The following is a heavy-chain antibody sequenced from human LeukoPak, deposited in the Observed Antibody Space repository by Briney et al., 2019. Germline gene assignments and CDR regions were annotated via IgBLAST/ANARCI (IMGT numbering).Heavy chain of an antibody. J-gene: IGHJ4*02. D-gene: IGHD6-25*01. CDR1: GGSISISSYY. V-gene: IGHV4-39*07. CDR2: ISYSGST. CDR3: ARDGIAPACSYY. Sequence: KSSETLSLTCTVSGGSISISSYYWGWIRQPPGKGLEWIGSISYSGSTYYNPSLKSRVTISGDTSKNQISLKLSSVTAADTAVYYCARDGIAPACSYYWGQGNLVPVFS.